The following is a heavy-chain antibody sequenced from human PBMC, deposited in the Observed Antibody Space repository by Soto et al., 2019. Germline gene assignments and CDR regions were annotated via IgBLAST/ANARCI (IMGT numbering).Heavy chain of an antibody. CDR2: ISWNSGSI. Sequence: GGSLRLSCAASGFTFSSCWMNWVRQAPGEGLEWVSGISWNSGSIGYADSVKGRFTISRDNAKNSLYLQMNSLRAEDTALYYCAKDGTADYYYMDVWGKGTTVTVSS. V-gene: IGHV3-9*01. CDR3: AKDGTADYYYMDV. J-gene: IGHJ6*03. D-gene: IGHD2-21*02. CDR1: GFTFSSCW.